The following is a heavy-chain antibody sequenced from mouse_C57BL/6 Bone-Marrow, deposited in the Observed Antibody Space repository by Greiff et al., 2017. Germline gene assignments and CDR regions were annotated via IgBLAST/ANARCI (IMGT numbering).Heavy chain of an antibody. CDR1: GYAFTNYW. Sequence: VQLQQSGAELVRPGTSVKVSCKASGYAFTNYWIEWVKQGPGQGLEWIGVINPGSGGTNYNEKFKGKATLTADKSSSTAYMQLSSLTSEDSAVYFCARSGWLLPYAMDYGGQGTSVTVSS. CDR3: ARSGWLLPYAMDY. V-gene: IGHV1-54*01. J-gene: IGHJ4*01. CDR2: INPGSGGT. D-gene: IGHD2-3*01.